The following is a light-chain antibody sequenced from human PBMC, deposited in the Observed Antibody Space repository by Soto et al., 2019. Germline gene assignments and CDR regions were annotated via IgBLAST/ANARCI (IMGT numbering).Light chain of an antibody. Sequence: DIQLTQSPSSLSASVGDRVTITCRANQTIHNYLNWYQQTPGRAPKLLIYAASNLRGGVPSRFSGGGSGTDFTLTISSLQPEDFVTYYCQESFSPLYTFGQGTTLDI. CDR1: QTIHNY. CDR3: QESFSPLYT. CDR2: AAS. V-gene: IGKV1-39*01. J-gene: IGKJ2*01.